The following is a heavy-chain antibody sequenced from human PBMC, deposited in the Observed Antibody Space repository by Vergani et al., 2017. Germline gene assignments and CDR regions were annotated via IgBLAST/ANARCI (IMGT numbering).Heavy chain of an antibody. CDR3: ARERYDWNDDVDY. CDR2: ISYDGSNK. D-gene: IGHD1-1*01. CDR1: GFTFRSYA. Sequence: QVQLVESGGGVVQPGRSLRLPCAASGFTFRSYAMHWVRQAPGKGLEWVAVISYDGSNKYYADSVKGRFTISRDNSKNTLYLQMNSLRAEDTAVYYCARERYDWNDDVDYWGQGTLLTV. J-gene: IGHJ4*02. V-gene: IGHV3-30-3*01.